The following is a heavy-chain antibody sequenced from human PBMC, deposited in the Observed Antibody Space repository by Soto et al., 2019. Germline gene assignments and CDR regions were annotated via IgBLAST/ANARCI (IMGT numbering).Heavy chain of an antibody. CDR3: AHRPDSGWRFDY. Sequence: QITLKESGPALVKPTQTLTLTCTFSGFSLSTSGVGVGWIRQPPGKALEWLALIYWDDDKRYRPSLKSRLTIXKXXSKNQVVLTMTNMDPVDTATYYCAHRPDSGWRFDYWGQGTLVTVSS. CDR2: IYWDDDK. V-gene: IGHV2-5*02. D-gene: IGHD6-19*01. J-gene: IGHJ4*02. CDR1: GFSLSTSGVG.